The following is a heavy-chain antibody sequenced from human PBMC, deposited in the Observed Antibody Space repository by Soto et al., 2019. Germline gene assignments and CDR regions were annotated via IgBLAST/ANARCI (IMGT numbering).Heavy chain of an antibody. V-gene: IGHV1-69*06. J-gene: IGHJ6*02. CDR3: ATTITMIVVATNYYGMDG. D-gene: IGHD3-22*01. Sequence: SVKVSCKASGGTFSSYAISWVRQAPGQGLEWMGGIIPIFGTANYAQKFQGRVTITADKSTSTAYMELSSLRSEDTAVYYCATTITMIVVATNYYGMDGWGQGTTVTVSS. CDR1: GGTFSSYA. CDR2: IIPIFGTA.